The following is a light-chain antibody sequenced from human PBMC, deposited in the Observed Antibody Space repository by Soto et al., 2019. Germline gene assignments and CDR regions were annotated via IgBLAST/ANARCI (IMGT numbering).Light chain of an antibody. J-gene: IGKJ4*01. CDR1: QRVSSY. CDR3: PQRSNWPLT. CDR2: DAS. V-gene: IGKV3-11*01. Sequence: EIVLTQSPATLSLSPGERATISCRASQRVSSYLAWYQQKHGQAPRLLIYDASNRATGVPARFSGSGSGTDFTLTISSLEHEDCAVYYCPQRSNWPLTFGGGTKVEIK.